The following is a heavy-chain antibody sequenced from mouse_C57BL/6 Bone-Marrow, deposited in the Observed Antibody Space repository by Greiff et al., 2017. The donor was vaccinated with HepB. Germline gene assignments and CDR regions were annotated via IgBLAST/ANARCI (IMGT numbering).Heavy chain of an antibody. CDR3: SREVIYYSGFTWFAH. J-gene: IGHJ3*01. CDR1: GYTFTSYW. Sequence: QVQLQQSGTELVKPGASVKVSCKASGYTFTSYWMHWVKQRPGQGLEWIGNINPSNGGTNYNEKFKSKATLTVDKSSSTAYMQLSSLTSEDSAFYYCSREVIYYSGFTWFAHCGQGTLVSFST. D-gene: IGHD1-1*01. V-gene: IGHV1-53*01. CDR2: INPSNGGT.